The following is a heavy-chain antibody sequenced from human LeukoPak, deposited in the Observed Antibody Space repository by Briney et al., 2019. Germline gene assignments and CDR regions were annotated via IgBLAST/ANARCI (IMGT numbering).Heavy chain of an antibody. CDR2: IIPVSGTT. V-gene: IGHV1-69*13. CDR1: GGTFSSYA. Sequence: ASVKVSCKTSGGTFSSYAISWVRQAPGQGLEWMGGIIPVSGTTNNAQKFQGRLTITADESTSTAYMELSSLRSEDTAVYYCARGGFGPKLGGYYYYYYMDVWGKGTTVTVSS. CDR3: ARGGFGPKLGGYYYYYYMDV. D-gene: IGHD3-10*01. J-gene: IGHJ6*03.